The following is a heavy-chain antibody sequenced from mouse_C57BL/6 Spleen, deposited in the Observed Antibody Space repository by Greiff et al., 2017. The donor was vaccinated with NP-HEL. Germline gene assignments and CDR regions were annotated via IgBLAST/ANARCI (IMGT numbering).Heavy chain of an antibody. CDR1: GYAFSSSW. CDR3: ARWDGYYRMDY. Sequence: VQLQQSGPELVKPGASVKISCKASGYAFSSSWMNWVKQRPGKGLEWIGRIYPGDGDTNYNGKFKGKATLTADKSSSTAYMQLSSLTSEDSAVYFCARWDGYYRMDYGGQGTSVTVSS. V-gene: IGHV1-82*01. J-gene: IGHJ4*01. CDR2: IYPGDGDT. D-gene: IGHD2-3*01.